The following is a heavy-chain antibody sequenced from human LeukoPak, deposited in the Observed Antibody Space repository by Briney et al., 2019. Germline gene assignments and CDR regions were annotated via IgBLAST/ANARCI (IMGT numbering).Heavy chain of an antibody. CDR1: GYTFISYD. J-gene: IGHJ4*02. CDR2: MNPNSGDT. D-gene: IGHD3-16*01. V-gene: IGHV1-8*01. Sequence: ASVKVSCKASGYTFISYDINWVRQATGQGLEWLGWMNPNSGDTGYAQKFQGRVTMTRNTSIGTAYVELSSLTSEDTAVYYCVRSLRNSYIDYWGQGTLVGASS. CDR3: VRSLRNSYIDY.